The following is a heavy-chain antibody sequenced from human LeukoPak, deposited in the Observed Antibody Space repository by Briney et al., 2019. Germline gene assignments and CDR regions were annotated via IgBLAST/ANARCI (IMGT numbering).Heavy chain of an antibody. CDR3: ARGMMTTVTPIDY. CDR1: GFTFSSYW. J-gene: IGHJ4*02. Sequence: GGSLRLSCAASGFTFSSYWMSWVRQAPGKGLEWVANIKQDGSEKYYVDPVKGRFTISRDNAKNSLYLQMNSLRAEDTAVYYCARGMMTTVTPIDYWGQGTLVTVSS. D-gene: IGHD4-17*01. V-gene: IGHV3-7*01. CDR2: IKQDGSEK.